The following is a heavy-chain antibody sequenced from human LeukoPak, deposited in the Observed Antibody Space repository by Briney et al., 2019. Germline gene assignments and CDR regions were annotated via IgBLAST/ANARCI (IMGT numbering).Heavy chain of an antibody. J-gene: IGHJ4*02. CDR3: ARAYSSGWYPIGY. CDR1: GFTFSSYA. CDR2: ISYDGSNK. V-gene: IGHV3-30-3*01. D-gene: IGHD6-19*01. Sequence: GGSLRLSCAASGFTFSSYALSWVRQAPGKGLEWVAVISYDGSNKYYADSVKGRFTISRDNSKNTLYLQMNSLRAEDTAVYYCARAYSSGWYPIGYWGQGTLVTVSS.